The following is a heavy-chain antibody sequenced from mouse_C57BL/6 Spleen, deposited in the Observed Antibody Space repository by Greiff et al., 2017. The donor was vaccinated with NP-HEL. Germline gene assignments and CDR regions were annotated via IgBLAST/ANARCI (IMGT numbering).Heavy chain of an antibody. V-gene: IGHV1-52*01. CDR2: IDPSDSET. D-gene: IGHD1-1*01. CDR1: GYTFTSYW. J-gene: IGHJ2*01. CDR3: ARGDYGSSWYFDY. Sequence: QVQLKQPGAELVRPGSSVKLSCKASGYTFTSYWMHWVKQRPIQGLEWIGNIDPSDSETHYNQKFKDKATLTVDKSSSTAYMQLSSLTSEDSAVYYCARGDYGSSWYFDYWGQGTTLTVSS.